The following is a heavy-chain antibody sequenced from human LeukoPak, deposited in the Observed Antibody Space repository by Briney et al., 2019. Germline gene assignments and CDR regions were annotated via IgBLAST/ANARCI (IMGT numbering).Heavy chain of an antibody. CDR3: ARGPYYYDSSGYYLGY. J-gene: IGHJ4*02. D-gene: IGHD3-22*01. Sequence: SETLSLTCTVSGGSISSYYWSWIRQPPGKELEWIGYIYYSGSTNYNPSLKSRVTISVDTSKNQFSLKLSSVTAADTAVYYCARGPYYYDSSGYYLGYWGQGTLVTVSS. CDR2: IYYSGST. V-gene: IGHV4-59*01. CDR1: GGSISSYY.